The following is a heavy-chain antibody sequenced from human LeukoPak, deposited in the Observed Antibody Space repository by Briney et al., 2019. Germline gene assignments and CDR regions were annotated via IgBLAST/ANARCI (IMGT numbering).Heavy chain of an antibody. J-gene: IGHJ4*02. Sequence: PSETLSLTCTVSGGSISSSSYYWGWIRQPPGKGLEWIGSIYYSGSTYYNPSLKSRVTISVDTSKNQFSLKLSSVTAADTAVYYCARVVVATTWLADYWGQGILVTVSS. V-gene: IGHV4-39*07. CDR1: GGSISSSSYY. CDR2: IYYSGST. D-gene: IGHD5-12*01. CDR3: ARVVVATTWLADY.